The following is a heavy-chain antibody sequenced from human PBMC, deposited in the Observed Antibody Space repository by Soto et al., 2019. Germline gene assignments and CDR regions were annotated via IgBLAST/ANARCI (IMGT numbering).Heavy chain of an antibody. D-gene: IGHD1-26*01. V-gene: IGHV4-4*02. CDR1: GGSMSSSNW. J-gene: IGHJ4*02. Sequence: QVQLQESGPGLVKPSGTLSLTCTVSGGSMSSSNWWNWVRQSPGKGLEWIGEAHHSGRTNYNPSLKSGVAITXDKSKSHFSLKLSSVTAADTAVYYCARSEATGLDYWGQGTLVTVSS. CDR3: ARSEATGLDY. CDR2: AHHSGRT.